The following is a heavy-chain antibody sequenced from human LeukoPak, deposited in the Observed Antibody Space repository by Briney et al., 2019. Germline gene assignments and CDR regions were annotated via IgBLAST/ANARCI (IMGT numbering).Heavy chain of an antibody. J-gene: IGHJ4*02. D-gene: IGHD5-12*01. V-gene: IGHV3-23*01. CDR2: ISGSGGST. CDR1: GFTFSSYA. CDR3: AKARVRNGIVATTTFDY. Sequence: GGSLRLSCAASGFTFSSYAMSWVRQAPGKGMEWVSAISGSGGSTYYADSVKGRFTISRDNSKNTLYLQMNSLRAEDTAVYYCAKARVRNGIVATTTFDYWGQGTLVTVSS.